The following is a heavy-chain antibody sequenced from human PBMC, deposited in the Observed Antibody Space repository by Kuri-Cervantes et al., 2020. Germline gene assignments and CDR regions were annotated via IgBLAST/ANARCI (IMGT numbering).Heavy chain of an antibody. CDR1: GGSFSGYY. J-gene: IGHJ6*03. CDR3: ARGLTGHRYYYYYYMDV. D-gene: IGHD4-11*01. V-gene: IGHV4-34*01. Sequence: SQTLSLTCAVYGGSFSGYYWSWIRQPPGKGLEWIGEINHSGNTNYNPSLKSRVTISVDTSKNQFSLKLSSVTAADTAVYYCARGLTGHRYYYYYYMDVWGKGTTVTVSS. CDR2: INHSGNT.